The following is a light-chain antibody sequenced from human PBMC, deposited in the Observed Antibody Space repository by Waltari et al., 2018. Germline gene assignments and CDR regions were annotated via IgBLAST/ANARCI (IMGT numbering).Light chain of an antibody. CDR2: WAS. J-gene: IGKJ1*01. Sequence: DFVMTQSPDSLAVSLGERATINCKSSQSVLYSPNSKNYLAWYQQKPGQPTKLLIYWASTRESGVPDRFSGSGSGTDFTLTISSLQAEDVAVYYCHQYSTTPCTFGQGTKVEI. CDR1: QSVLYSPNSKNY. CDR3: HQYSTTPCT. V-gene: IGKV4-1*01.